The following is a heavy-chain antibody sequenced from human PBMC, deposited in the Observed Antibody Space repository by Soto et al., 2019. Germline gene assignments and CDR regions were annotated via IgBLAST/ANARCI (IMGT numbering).Heavy chain of an antibody. D-gene: IGHD6-19*01. J-gene: IGHJ4*02. V-gene: IGHV1-18*01. CDR1: GYTFTSYG. CDR2: ISAYNGKK. Sequence: GASVKVSCKASGYTFTSYGISWVRQAPGQRLEWMGWISAYNGKKNYAQKLQGRVTMTTDTSTSTAYMELRSLRSDDTAVYYCARDELRYSSGHFDYWGQGTLVTVSS. CDR3: ARDELRYSSGHFDY.